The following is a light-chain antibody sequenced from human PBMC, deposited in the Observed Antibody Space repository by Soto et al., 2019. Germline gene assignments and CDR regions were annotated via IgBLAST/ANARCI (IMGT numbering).Light chain of an antibody. Sequence: QSVLTQPRSVSGSPGQSVTISCTGTSSDIGRYNFVSWYQQHPGRAPKIIISDVTKRPSGVPDRFSGSKSGNAASLTISGLQAEDEADYYCCSYAGTYIPFVFGTGTKLTVL. V-gene: IGLV2-11*01. CDR1: SSDIGRYNF. CDR3: CSYAGTYIPFV. J-gene: IGLJ1*01. CDR2: DVT.